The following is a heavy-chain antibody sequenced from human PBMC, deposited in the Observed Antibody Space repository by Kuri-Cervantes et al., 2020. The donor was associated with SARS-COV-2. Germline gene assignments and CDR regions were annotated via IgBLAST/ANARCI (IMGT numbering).Heavy chain of an antibody. J-gene: IGHJ4*02. V-gene: IGHV3-21*01. CDR3: AREEGGELGEAFDY. D-gene: IGHD7-27*01. Sequence: GESLKISCAASGFTFSGYSMNWIRQAPGKGLEWAASIDSSSYYIYHADSVKGRLTISRDNAQTSLYLQMNSLKPEDTAVFYCAREEGGELGEAFDYWGQGALVTVSS. CDR1: GFTFSGYS. CDR2: IDSSSYYI.